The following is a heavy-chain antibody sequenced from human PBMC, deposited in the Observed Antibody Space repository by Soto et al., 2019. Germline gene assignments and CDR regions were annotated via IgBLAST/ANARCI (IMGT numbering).Heavy chain of an antibody. D-gene: IGHD2-2*01. V-gene: IGHV3-48*01. J-gene: IGHJ6*03. CDR3: TRSAYMDV. CDR1: GFTFSSYS. Sequence: GGALRLSCAASGFTFSSYSMNWVRQAPGKGLEWVSYISSGSSTIYYADSVKGRFTISRDNAKNSLYLQMDSLRAEDTAVYYATRSAYMDVWGTGTTVTVSS. CDR2: ISSGSSTI.